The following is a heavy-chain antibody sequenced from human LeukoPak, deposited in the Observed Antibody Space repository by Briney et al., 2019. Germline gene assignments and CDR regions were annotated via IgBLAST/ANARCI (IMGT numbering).Heavy chain of an antibody. D-gene: IGHD2-2*01. V-gene: IGHV4-39*07. CDR3: ARVVPAALFDY. Sequence: SETLSLTCTVSGGSISSSTYYWGWLRQPPGKGLEWIGSSYYTGSTYYNPSLKSRVTISVDKSKNQFSLKLSSVTAADTAVYYCARVVPAALFDYWGQGTLVTVSS. CDR2: SYYTGST. J-gene: IGHJ4*02. CDR1: GGSISSSTYY.